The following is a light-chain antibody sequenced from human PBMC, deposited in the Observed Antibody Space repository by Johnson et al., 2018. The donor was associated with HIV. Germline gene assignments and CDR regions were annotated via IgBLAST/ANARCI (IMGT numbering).Light chain of an antibody. CDR3: GGWDSTLSVYV. Sequence: QSVLTQPPSVSAAPGQKVTISCSGSSSNIGNNYVSWYQQLPGTAPKLLIYDNYKRPSGIPDRFSASKSGTSATLGITGLQTGDEAEYYCGGWDSTLSVYVFGTGTKVTVL. CDR1: SSNIGNNY. CDR2: DNY. V-gene: IGLV1-51*01. J-gene: IGLJ1*01.